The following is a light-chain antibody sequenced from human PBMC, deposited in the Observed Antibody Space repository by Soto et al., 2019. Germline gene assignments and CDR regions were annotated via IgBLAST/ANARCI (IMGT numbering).Light chain of an antibody. CDR1: QSVSSN. V-gene: IGKV3-15*01. CDR2: GAS. Sequence: EIVLTQSPATLSVSPGARATISCRASQSVSSNLAWYQQKHGQAPRLLIYGASTRATGIPARFSGSGSGTEFTLNISSLQSEDFAVYYCQQYKNWWTFGQWTKVEIK. CDR3: QQYKNWWT. J-gene: IGKJ1*01.